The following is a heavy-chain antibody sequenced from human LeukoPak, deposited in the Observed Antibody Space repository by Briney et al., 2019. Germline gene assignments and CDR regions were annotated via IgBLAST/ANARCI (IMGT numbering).Heavy chain of an antibody. CDR1: GGSISGYY. CDR3: ARDERFCTGGSCYPGWFDP. Sequence: ASETLSLTCTVSGGSISGYYWTWIRQPPGKGLEWIGYVSYTGSTNYNPSLKSRLSISLDTSKNQFSLKLNSVTAADTAVYYCARDERFCTGGSCYPGWFDPWGQGTLVTVSS. CDR2: VSYTGST. J-gene: IGHJ5*02. D-gene: IGHD2-15*01. V-gene: IGHV4-59*01.